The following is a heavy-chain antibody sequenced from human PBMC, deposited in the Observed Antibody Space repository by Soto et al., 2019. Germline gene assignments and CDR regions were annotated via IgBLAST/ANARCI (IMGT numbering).Heavy chain of an antibody. V-gene: IGHV1-69*06. Sequence: GASVKVSCKASGGTFSSYAISWVRQVPGQGLEWMGGIIPIFGTANYAQKFQGRVTITADKSTSTAYMELSSLRSEDTAVYYCARVRNTIFGVVSWFDPWGQGTLVTVSS. CDR2: IIPIFGTA. CDR3: ARVRNTIFGVVSWFDP. J-gene: IGHJ5*02. D-gene: IGHD3-3*01. CDR1: GGTFSSYA.